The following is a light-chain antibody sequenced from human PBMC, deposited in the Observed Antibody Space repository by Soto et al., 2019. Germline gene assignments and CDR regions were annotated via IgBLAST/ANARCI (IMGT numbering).Light chain of an antibody. V-gene: IGKV3-15*01. CDR2: GAS. Sequence: EILLTQSASPLSVSRGERATISWRASQSVSSNLAWYQQKTGQAPRLLIYGASTRATGIPARFSGSGYGTEFNLTTSSLQPDDFATYYCQQYNSYSGTFGQGTKVDIK. CDR1: QSVSSN. CDR3: QQYNSYSGT. J-gene: IGKJ1*01.